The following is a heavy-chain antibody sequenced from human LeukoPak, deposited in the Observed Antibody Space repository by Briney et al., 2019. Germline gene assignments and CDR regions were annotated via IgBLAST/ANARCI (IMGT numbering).Heavy chain of an antibody. Sequence: ASVRVSCKASGYTFTGYYMHWVRQAPGQGLEWMGWINPNSGGTNYAQKFQGRVTMTRDTSISTAYMELSRLRSDDTAVYYCARGVGATTPDDYWGQGTLVTVSS. J-gene: IGHJ4*02. CDR2: INPNSGGT. CDR3: ARGVGATTPDDY. V-gene: IGHV1-2*02. CDR1: GYTFTGYY. D-gene: IGHD1-26*01.